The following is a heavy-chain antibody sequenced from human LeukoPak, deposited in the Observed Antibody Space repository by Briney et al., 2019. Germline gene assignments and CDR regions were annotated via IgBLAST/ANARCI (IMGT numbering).Heavy chain of an antibody. V-gene: IGHV3-74*01. Sequence: GGSLRLSCAASGFTFSSYAMSWVRQAPGKGLVWVSHINGDGSWTTYADSVKGRFTISKDNAKNTVYLQMNNLRAEDTAVYYCVSFYETYWGRGPLVTVS. D-gene: IGHD2-2*01. J-gene: IGHJ4*02. CDR3: VSFYETY. CDR1: GFTFSSYA. CDR2: INGDGSWT.